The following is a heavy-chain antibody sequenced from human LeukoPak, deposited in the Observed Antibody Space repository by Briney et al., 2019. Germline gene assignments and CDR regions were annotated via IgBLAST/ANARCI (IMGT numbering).Heavy chain of an antibody. CDR3: ARDEYQWELLLKMDYGMDV. Sequence: TGGSLRLSCAASGFTFSSYWMSWVRQAPGEGREGLANIKQDGSEKYYVDSVKGRFTISRDNAKNSLYLQMNSLRAEDTAVYYCARDEYQWELLLKMDYGMDVWGQGTTVTVSS. CDR1: GFTFSSYW. D-gene: IGHD1-26*01. J-gene: IGHJ6*02. V-gene: IGHV3-7*01. CDR2: IKQDGSEK.